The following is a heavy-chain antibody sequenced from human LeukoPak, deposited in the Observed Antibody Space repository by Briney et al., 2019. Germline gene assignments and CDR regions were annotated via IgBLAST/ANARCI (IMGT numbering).Heavy chain of an antibody. Sequence: EGSLRLSCAASGFTFSSYAMSWVRQAPGKGLEWVSAISGSVGSTYYADSVKGRFTISRDNSKNTLYLQMNSLRAEDTAVYYCAKQFTVTSLGRDYWGQGTLVTVSS. CDR1: GFTFSSYA. CDR2: ISGSVGST. CDR3: AKQFTVTSLGRDY. D-gene: IGHD4-11*01. V-gene: IGHV3-23*01. J-gene: IGHJ4*02.